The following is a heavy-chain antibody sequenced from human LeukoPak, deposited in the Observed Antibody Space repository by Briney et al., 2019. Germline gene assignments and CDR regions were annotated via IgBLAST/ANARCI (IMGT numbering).Heavy chain of an antibody. J-gene: IGHJ4*02. CDR1: GFAVSNNY. CDR3: ARLRGNTMVEY. V-gene: IGHV3-53*01. CDR2: IYNAVT. Sequence: GGSLRLSCTASGFAVSNNYMSWVRQAPGKGLEWVPLIYNAVTYADSVKGRFTISRDDSKNTLNLQMNSLRADDTAVYYCARLRGNTMVEYWGQGTLVTVSS. D-gene: IGHD3-10*01.